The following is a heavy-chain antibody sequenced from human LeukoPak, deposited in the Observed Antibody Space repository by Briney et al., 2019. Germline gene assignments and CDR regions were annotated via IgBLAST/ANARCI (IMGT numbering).Heavy chain of an antibody. V-gene: IGHV3-7*01. CDR3: ARDPLRRFDI. Sequence: GGSLRLSCAASGFDFSTYLMTWVRRAPGKGLEGVGNIKEDGREKYYVDSVKGRFTISRDNAKNSLYLQMNSVRVEDTAVYYCARDPLRRFDIWGQGTMVTVSS. J-gene: IGHJ3*02. CDR2: IKEDGREK. CDR1: GFDFSTYL.